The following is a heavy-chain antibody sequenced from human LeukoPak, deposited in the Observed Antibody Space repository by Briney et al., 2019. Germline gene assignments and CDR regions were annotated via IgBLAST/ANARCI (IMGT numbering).Heavy chain of an antibody. Sequence: PGGSLRLSCAASGFTFSRYWMHWVRQAPGKGLVWVSHINGDGSSTNYGDSVKGRFTISRDNAKSTLYLQMNSLRAEDTAVYYCARALFLGDWFDPWGQGTLVTVSS. D-gene: IGHD3-16*01. V-gene: IGHV3-74*01. CDR2: INGDGSST. J-gene: IGHJ5*02. CDR1: GFTFSRYW. CDR3: ARALFLGDWFDP.